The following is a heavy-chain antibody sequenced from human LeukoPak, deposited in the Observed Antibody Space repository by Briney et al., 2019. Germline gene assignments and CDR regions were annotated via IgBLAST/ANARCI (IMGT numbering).Heavy chain of an antibody. V-gene: IGHV4-39*01. Sequence: SETLSLTCTVSGGSISSSSYYWGWIRQPPGKGLEWIGSIYYSGSTYYNPSVKSRVTISVDTSKNQFSLKLSSVTAADTAVYYCARHDSHGSHDAFDIWGQGTMVTVSS. D-gene: IGHD5-18*01. CDR2: IYYSGST. CDR3: ARHDSHGSHDAFDI. J-gene: IGHJ3*02. CDR1: GGSISSSSYY.